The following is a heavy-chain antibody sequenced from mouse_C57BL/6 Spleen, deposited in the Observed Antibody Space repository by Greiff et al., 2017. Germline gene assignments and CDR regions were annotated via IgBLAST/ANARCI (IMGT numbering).Heavy chain of an antibody. CDR3: ARGISTVGGYFDV. D-gene: IGHD1-1*01. CDR1: GYTFTDYN. CDR2: INPNNGGT. V-gene: IGHV1-18*01. Sequence: EVKLQESGPELVKPGASVKIPCKASGYTFTDYNMDWVKQSHGKSLEWIGDINPNNGGTIYNQQFKGKATFTEDQSSNTAYMELRSLTSEDTAVYYWARGISTVGGYFDVWGTGTTVTVSS. J-gene: IGHJ1*03.